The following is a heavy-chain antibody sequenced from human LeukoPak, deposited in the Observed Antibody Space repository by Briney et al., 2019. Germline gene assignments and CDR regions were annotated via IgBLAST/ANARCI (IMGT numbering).Heavy chain of an antibody. Sequence: PGGSLRLSCAASGFTFSSYAMSWVRQAPGKGLEWVSAISGSGGSTYYADSVKGRFIISRDNSKNTLYLQMSSLRAEDTAVYYCAKVLVVVAASCFDYWGQGTLVTVSS. CDR3: AKVLVVVAASCFDY. D-gene: IGHD2-15*01. J-gene: IGHJ4*02. CDR2: ISGSGGST. CDR1: GFTFSSYA. V-gene: IGHV3-23*01.